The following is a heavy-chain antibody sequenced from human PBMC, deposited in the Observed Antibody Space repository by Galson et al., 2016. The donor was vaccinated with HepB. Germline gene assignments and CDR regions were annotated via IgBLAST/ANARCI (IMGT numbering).Heavy chain of an antibody. D-gene: IGHD2-8*01. V-gene: IGHV1-2*02. CDR3: ARAPRRYNHCTARSDPFDI. J-gene: IGHJ3*02. CDR2: MNPNYGGT. CDR1: GYTFTGHY. Sequence: SVKVSCKASGYTFTGHYLHWVRQAPGQGLEWMGWMNPNYGGTYYAQKFQGRVTMTSDTSISTASMELSSLRSDDTAVYYCARAPRRYNHCTARSDPFDIWGQGTMVTVSS.